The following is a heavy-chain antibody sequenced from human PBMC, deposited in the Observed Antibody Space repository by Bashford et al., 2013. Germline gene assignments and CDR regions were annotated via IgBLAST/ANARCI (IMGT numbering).Heavy chain of an antibody. J-gene: IGHJ5*02. CDR1: GFTFSNYW. D-gene: IGHD2-21*02. CDR2: VSGDGTT. Sequence: VGSLRLSCAASGFTFSNYWMHWVRQPPGKGLVWVAYVSGDGTTNYADSVKGRFTISRDNAKNTVFLQMNSLRAEDTAVYYCVRDWQEPYSGDYRGWFDPWGQGALVTVSS. CDR3: VRDWQEPYSGDYRGWFDP. V-gene: IGHV3-74*01.